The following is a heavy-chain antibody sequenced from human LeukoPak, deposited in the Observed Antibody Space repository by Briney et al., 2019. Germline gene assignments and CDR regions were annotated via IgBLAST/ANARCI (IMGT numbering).Heavy chain of an antibody. CDR2: INPNSGGT. V-gene: IGHV1-2*06. Sequence: ASVKVSCKASGYTFTGYYMHWVRQAPGQGLEWMGRINPNSGGTNYAQKFQGRVTMTRATSISTAYVELSGLRSDDTAVYYCARGWFGELYGYYYYYMDVWGKGTTVTVSS. J-gene: IGHJ6*03. D-gene: IGHD3-10*01. CDR1: GYTFTGYY. CDR3: ARGWFGELYGYYYYYMDV.